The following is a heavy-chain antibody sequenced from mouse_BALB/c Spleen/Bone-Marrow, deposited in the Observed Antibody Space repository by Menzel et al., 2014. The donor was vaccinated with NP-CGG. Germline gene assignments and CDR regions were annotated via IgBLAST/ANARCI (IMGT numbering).Heavy chain of an antibody. Sequence: QVQLQQPAAELARPGASVKMSCKASGYTFTTYTMHWVKQRPGQGLEWIGYINPSSGCTEYNQNFKDKTTLTADKSSSTAYMQLSSLTSEDSAVYYCARNGHSYGYYFDYWGQGTTLTVSS. V-gene: IGHV1-4*02. J-gene: IGHJ2*01. CDR2: INPSSGCT. D-gene: IGHD1-2*01. CDR1: GYTFTTYT. CDR3: ARNGHSYGYYFDY.